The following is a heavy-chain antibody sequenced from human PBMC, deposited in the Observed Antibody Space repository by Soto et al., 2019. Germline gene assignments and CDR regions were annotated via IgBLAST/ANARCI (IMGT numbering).Heavy chain of an antibody. V-gene: IGHV3-30*18. CDR3: AKGGRQWLVTSDFNY. CDR1: GFTVSSNY. D-gene: IGHD6-19*01. CDR2: VSHDGRNT. Sequence: TGGSLRLSCAASGFTVSSNYMSWVRQAPGKGLEWVAVVSHDGRNTHYADSVKGRFTISRDSSKNTVSLEMTSLRAEDTAVYYCAKGGRQWLVTSDFNYWGQGALVTVSS. J-gene: IGHJ4*02.